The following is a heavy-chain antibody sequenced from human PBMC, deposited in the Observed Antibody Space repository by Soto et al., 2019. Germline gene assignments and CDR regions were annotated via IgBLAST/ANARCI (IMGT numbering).Heavy chain of an antibody. J-gene: IGHJ4*02. CDR3: TTDLHYDILTGYYVY. V-gene: IGHV3-15*01. CDR1: GFTFSNAW. D-gene: IGHD3-9*01. CDR2: IKSKTDGGTT. Sequence: GGSLRLSCAASGFTFSNAWMSWVRQAPGKGLEWVGRIKSKTDGGTTDYAAPVKGRFTISRDDSKNTRYLQMNSLKTEDTAVYYCTTDLHYDILTGYYVYWGQGTLVTVSS.